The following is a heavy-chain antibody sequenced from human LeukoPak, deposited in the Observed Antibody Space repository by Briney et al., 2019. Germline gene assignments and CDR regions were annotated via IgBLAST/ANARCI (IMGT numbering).Heavy chain of an antibody. CDR2: IIPIFGTA. CDR3: ASTVPVWGSYRYYFDY. Sequence: SVKFSCKASGGTFSSYAISWVRQAPGQGLEWMGRIIPIFGTANYAQKFQGRVTITTDESTSTAYMELSSLRSEDTAVYYCASTVPVWGSYRYYFDYWGQGTLVTVSS. V-gene: IGHV1-69*05. CDR1: GGTFSSYA. J-gene: IGHJ4*02. D-gene: IGHD3-16*02.